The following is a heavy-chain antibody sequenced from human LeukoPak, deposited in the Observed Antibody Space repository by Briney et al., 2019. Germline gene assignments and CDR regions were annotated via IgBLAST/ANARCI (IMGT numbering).Heavy chain of an antibody. V-gene: IGHV3-7*01. J-gene: IGHJ4*02. CDR1: GFTFSTYW. D-gene: IGHD6-6*01. CDR3: ARDLPTGSDYFDY. Sequence: GGSLRLSCTASGFTFSTYWMSWVRQAPGKGLEWVANIKQDGSEKYYVDSVKGRFTISRDNAKNSLYLQMSSLRADDTAVYYCARDLPTGSDYFDYWGQGTLVTVSS. CDR2: IKQDGSEK.